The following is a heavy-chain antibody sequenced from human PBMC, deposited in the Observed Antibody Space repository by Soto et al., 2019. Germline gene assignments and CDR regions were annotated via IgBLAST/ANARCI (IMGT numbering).Heavy chain of an antibody. D-gene: IGHD3-22*01. V-gene: IGHV1-46*01. CDR2: INPSGGST. CDR3: ARGGYDSSGYYYYFDY. CDR1: GYTFTNYA. J-gene: IGHJ4*02. Sequence: ASVKVSCKASGYTFTNYAMHWMRQAPGQRLEWMGWINPSGGSTSYAQKFQGRVTMTRDTSTSTVYMELSSLRSEDTAVYYCARGGYDSSGYYYYFDYWGQGTLVTVSS.